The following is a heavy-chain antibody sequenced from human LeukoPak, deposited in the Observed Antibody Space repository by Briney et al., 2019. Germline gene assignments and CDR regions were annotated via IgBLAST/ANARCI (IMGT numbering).Heavy chain of an antibody. CDR1: GGSVSRGSYY. D-gene: IGHD2/OR15-2a*01. Sequence: PETLSLTCTVSGGSVSRGSYYWSWIRQPPGKGLEWIGYVFYTGTTNYNPSLKSRVTISVDTSKNQFSLKLSSVTAADTAVYYCARDRSDSTFDYWGQGTLVTVSS. CDR3: ARDRSDSTFDY. V-gene: IGHV4-61*01. J-gene: IGHJ4*02. CDR2: VFYTGTT.